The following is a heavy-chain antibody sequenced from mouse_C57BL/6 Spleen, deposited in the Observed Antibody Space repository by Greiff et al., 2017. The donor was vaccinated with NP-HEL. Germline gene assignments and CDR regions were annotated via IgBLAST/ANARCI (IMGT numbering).Heavy chain of an antibody. Sequence: EVQLQQSGPELVKPGASVKISCKASGYTFTDYYMNWVKQSHGKSLEWIGDINPNNGGTSYNQKFKGKATLTVDKSSSTAYMELRSLTSEDSAVYYCARSNSNWYFDVWGTGTTVTVSS. J-gene: IGHJ1*03. D-gene: IGHD2-5*01. CDR3: ARSNSNWYFDV. V-gene: IGHV1-26*01. CDR2: INPNNGGT. CDR1: GYTFTDYY.